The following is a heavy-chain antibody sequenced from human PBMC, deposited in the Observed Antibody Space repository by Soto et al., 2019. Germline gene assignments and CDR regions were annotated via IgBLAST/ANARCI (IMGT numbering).Heavy chain of an antibody. J-gene: IGHJ4*02. CDR3: ARGHSGWQPGCFDC. D-gene: IGHD6-19*01. V-gene: IGHV3-66*01. Sequence: EVQLVESGGGLVQPGGSLRLSCAASGFTVSNNYMSWVRQAPGKGLEWVSVIYGGGPTYYADSVKDRFTISRDNSKSPLYLQMNSLRAEDTAVYYCARGHSGWQPGCFDCWGQGALVTVSS. CDR1: GFTVSNNY. CDR2: IYGGGPT.